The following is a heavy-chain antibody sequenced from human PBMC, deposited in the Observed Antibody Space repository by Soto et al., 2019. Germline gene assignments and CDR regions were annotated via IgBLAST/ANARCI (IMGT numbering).Heavy chain of an antibody. Sequence: PSETLSLTCTVSGGSVSSSSYSWGWIRQSPGKGLEWIGTIYSSENTYYNPSLLSRVTISVGTSKNEFSLRLSSVTAADTVVYYCARYDAAAGTYYLDYWGQGTLVTVSS. D-gene: IGHD6-13*01. CDR1: GGSVSSSSYS. V-gene: IGHV4-39*01. J-gene: IGHJ4*02. CDR3: ARYDAAAGTYYLDY. CDR2: IYSSENT.